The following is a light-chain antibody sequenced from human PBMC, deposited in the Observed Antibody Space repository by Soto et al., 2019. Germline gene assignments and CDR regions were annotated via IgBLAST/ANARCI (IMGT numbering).Light chain of an antibody. Sequence: QSVLTQPASVSGSPGRSITISCTGTSSDVGSYNLVSWYQQHPGKAPKLMMYEVSKRPSGVSNRFSGSKSGNTASLTISGLQAEDEADYYCCSYAGSSTHYVFGTGTKVTVL. V-gene: IGLV2-23*02. CDR3: CSYAGSSTHYV. CDR1: SSDVGSYNL. J-gene: IGLJ1*01. CDR2: EVS.